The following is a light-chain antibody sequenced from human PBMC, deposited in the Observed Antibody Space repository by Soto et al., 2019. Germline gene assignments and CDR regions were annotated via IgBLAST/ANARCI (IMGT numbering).Light chain of an antibody. V-gene: IGKV2-28*01. CDR1: QSLLHSNGYNY. CDR3: RQALQTPT. J-gene: IGKJ1*01. Sequence: DIVMTQSPLSLPVTPGEPASISCRSSQSLLHSNGYNYLDWYLQKPGQSPQLLIYLGSNRASGVPDRFSGSGSGPDFTLKISRVEAEDVGVYYCRQALQTPTFGQGTKVEIK. CDR2: LGS.